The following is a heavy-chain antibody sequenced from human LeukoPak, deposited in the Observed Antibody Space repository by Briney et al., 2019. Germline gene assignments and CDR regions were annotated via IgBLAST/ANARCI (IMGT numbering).Heavy chain of an antibody. CDR1: GFTFSSYS. D-gene: IGHD3-9*01. CDR2: ISSSSSYI. CDR3: AREEDYDILTGRIGNAFDI. V-gene: IGHV3-21*01. J-gene: IGHJ3*02. Sequence: GGSLRLSCAASGFTFSSYSMNWVRQAPGKGLEWVSSISSSSSYIYYADSVKGRFTISRDNAKNSLYLQMNSLRAEDTAVYYCAREEDYDILTGRIGNAFDIWGQGTMVTVSS.